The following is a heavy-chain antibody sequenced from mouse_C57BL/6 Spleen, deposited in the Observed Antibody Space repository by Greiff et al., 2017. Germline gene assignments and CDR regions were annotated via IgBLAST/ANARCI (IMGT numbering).Heavy chain of an antibody. D-gene: IGHD1-1*01. J-gene: IGHJ4*01. CDR1: GYTFTSYW. Sequence: QVQLQQPGAELVKPGASVKLSCKASGYTFTSYWMHWVKQRPGQGLEWIGMIHPNSGSTNYNEKFKSKATLTVDKSSSTAYMQLSSLTSEDSAVYYCTRWATVVAHYAMDYWGQGTSVTVSS. CDR2: IHPNSGST. V-gene: IGHV1-64*01. CDR3: TRWATVVAHYAMDY.